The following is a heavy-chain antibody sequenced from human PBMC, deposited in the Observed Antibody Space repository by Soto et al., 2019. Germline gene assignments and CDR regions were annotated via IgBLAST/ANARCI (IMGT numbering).Heavy chain of an antibody. CDR3: AREGDSYGLFDY. Sequence: SETLSLTCTVSGGSISSGGYYWSWIRQHPGKGLEWIGYIYYSGSTYYNPSLKSRVTISVDTSKNQFSLKLSSVTAADTAVYYCAREGDSYGLFDYWGQGTLVTVSS. CDR2: IYYSGST. J-gene: IGHJ4*02. CDR1: GGSISSGGYY. D-gene: IGHD3-10*01. V-gene: IGHV4-31*03.